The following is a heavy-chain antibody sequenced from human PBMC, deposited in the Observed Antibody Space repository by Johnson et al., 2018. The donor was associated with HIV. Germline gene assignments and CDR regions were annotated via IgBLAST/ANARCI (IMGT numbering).Heavy chain of an antibody. J-gene: IGHJ3*02. CDR3: ARARWYLGGGSCCAFDI. Sequence: EVQLVESGGGVVRPGESLRLSCETSGLNFDDYGMSWVRQAPGKGLEWVSGINWNGGSTGYADSVKGRFTISRDNAKNSLHLQMNSLRAEDTAVYYCARARWYLGGGSCCAFDIWGQGTMVTVSS. V-gene: IGHV3-20*04. CDR2: INWNGGST. D-gene: IGHD2-15*01. CDR1: GLNFDDYG.